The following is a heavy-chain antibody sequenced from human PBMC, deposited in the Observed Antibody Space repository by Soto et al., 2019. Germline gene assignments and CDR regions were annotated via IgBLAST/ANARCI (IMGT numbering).Heavy chain of an antibody. CDR1: GFTFSSYG. V-gene: IGHV3-33*01. CDR3: AREQAAAGFGYYYYGMDV. J-gene: IGHJ6*02. Sequence: QVQLVESGGGVVQPGRSLRLSCAESGFTFSSYGMHWVRQAPGKGLEWVAVIWYDGSNKYYADSVKGRFTISRDNSKNTLYLQMNSLRAQDTAVYYCAREQAAAGFGYYYYGMDVWGQGTTVTVSS. CDR2: IWYDGSNK. D-gene: IGHD6-13*01.